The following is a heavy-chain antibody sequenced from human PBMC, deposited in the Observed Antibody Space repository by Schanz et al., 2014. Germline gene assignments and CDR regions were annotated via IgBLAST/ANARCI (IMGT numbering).Heavy chain of an antibody. D-gene: IGHD3-10*01. Sequence: QVQLVDSGGGLVKPGGSPRLSCTASGFPFSDYFMAWIRQPPGRGLEWVSYIGNGGVTIYYADSVKGRFTISRDNSKNSLYLQMNSLRAEDTAVYYCARIGGSVFDYWAQGTLVTVSS. V-gene: IGHV3-11*01. CDR2: IGNGGVTI. J-gene: IGHJ4*02. CDR1: GFPFSDYF. CDR3: ARIGGSVFDY.